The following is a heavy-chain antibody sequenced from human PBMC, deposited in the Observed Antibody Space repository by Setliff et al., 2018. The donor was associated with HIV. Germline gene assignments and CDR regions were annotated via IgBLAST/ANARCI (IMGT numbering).Heavy chain of an antibody. Sequence: TLSLTCTVSGGSISSGTYYWSWIRQPAGKGLEWIGRIYTSGSTNYNPSLKSRVTISVDTSTNQFSLKLSSVTAADAAVYYCARESYFYYFDYWGQGTLVTVSS. CDR3: ARESYFYYFDY. CDR2: IYTSGST. J-gene: IGHJ4*02. V-gene: IGHV4-61*02. CDR1: GGSISSGTYY. D-gene: IGHD3-10*01.